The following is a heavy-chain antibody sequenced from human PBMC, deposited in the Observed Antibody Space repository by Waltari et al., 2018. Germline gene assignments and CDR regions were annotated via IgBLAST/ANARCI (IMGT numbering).Heavy chain of an antibody. J-gene: IGHJ4*02. Sequence: EVQLVESGGGLVQPGGSLRLSCTASGFTFSSYWMHWVRQAPGKGLVWVSRINSVGSITTYADSVKGRFTASRDNAKNTLYLQMNSLRAEDTAVYYCARDPEAGLGNYFDYWGQGTLATVSS. D-gene: IGHD3-10*01. V-gene: IGHV3-74*01. CDR1: GFTFSSYW. CDR3: ARDPEAGLGNYFDY. CDR2: INSVGSIT.